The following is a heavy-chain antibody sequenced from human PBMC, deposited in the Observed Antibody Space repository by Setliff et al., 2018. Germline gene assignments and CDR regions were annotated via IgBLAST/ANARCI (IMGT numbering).Heavy chain of an antibody. CDR2: ISTYNGHT. CDR3: ALSSLSICSGGNCPNVFDV. J-gene: IGHJ3*01. V-gene: IGHV1-18*01. CDR1: DYILTSYG. Sequence: ASVKVSCKTSDYILTSYGLSWVRQAPGKGLDWMGWISTYNGHTNYAQKLQGRVTMTTDTSTRTAYMELRSLRSADTAVYFCALSSLSICSGGNCPNVFDVWGQGTMVTVSS. D-gene: IGHD2-15*01.